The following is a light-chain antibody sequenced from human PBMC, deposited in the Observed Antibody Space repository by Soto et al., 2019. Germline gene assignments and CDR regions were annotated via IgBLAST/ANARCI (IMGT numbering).Light chain of an antibody. CDR3: QQANTFPLT. Sequence: DIQMTQSPSSVSASVGDRVTITCRASQTVNNWLAWYQQRPGKAPKLLMYGSSTLQGGVPSRFSGSGSGTDFTLTISSLQPEDFATYYCQQANTFPLTFGGGPKVDIK. CDR2: GSS. J-gene: IGKJ4*01. V-gene: IGKV1-12*01. CDR1: QTVNNW.